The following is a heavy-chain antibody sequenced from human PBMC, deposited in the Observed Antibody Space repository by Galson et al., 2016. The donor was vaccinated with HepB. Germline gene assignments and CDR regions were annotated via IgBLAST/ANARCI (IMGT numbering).Heavy chain of an antibody. CDR2: ISSRGRT. V-gene: IGHV3-23*01. J-gene: IGHJ4*02. Sequence: SLRLSCAVSGFTFSTYAMSWVRQAPGKGLECVSGISSRGRTYYGDSVKGRFAISRDNSNDMLYLQMNSLRAEDTAVYYCAKEAYCGGDCWDYFDYWGQGVLVTVSS. CDR1: GFTFSTYA. CDR3: AKEAYCGGDCWDYFDY. D-gene: IGHD2-21*02.